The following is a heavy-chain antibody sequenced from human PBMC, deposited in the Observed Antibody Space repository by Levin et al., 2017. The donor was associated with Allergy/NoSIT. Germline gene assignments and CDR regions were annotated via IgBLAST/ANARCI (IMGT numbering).Heavy chain of an antibody. J-gene: IGHJ3*02. CDR2: VSGGGGST. V-gene: IGHV3-23*01. CDR3: AKGLGYRYDAFDI. CDR1: GFTFSSYA. D-gene: IGHD2-15*01. Sequence: GESLKISCAASGFTFSSYAMGWVRQAPGKGLEWVSGVSGGGGSTYYADSVKGRFTISRDNSKNTLYLQMNSLRAEDTAVYHCAKGLGYRYDAFDIWGQGTMVTVSS.